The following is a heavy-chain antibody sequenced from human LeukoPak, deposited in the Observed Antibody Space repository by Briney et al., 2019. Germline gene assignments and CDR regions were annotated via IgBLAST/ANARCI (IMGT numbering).Heavy chain of an antibody. Sequence: PSETLSLTCTVSGGSISSYYWSWIRQSPGMGLEWIGYIYYSGSTNYNPSLESRVTISIATSKNQFSLRLSSVTAADTAVYYCARGGGYYSHFAPGGQEPLVAVSS. D-gene: IGHD3-16*01. J-gene: IGHJ5*02. CDR1: GGSISSYY. CDR2: IYYSGST. V-gene: IGHV4-59*01. CDR3: ARGGGYYSHFAP.